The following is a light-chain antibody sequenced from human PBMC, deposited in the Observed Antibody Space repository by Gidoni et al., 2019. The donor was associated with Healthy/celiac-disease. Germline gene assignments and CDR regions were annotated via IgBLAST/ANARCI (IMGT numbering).Light chain of an antibody. J-gene: IGKJ2*01. CDR3: QQSYSTPYT. V-gene: IGKV1-39*01. Sequence: DIQLTQSPSSLSASVGDRVTITCRASQSISSYLNWYQQKPGKAPKLLIYAASSLQSGVPSRLSGSGSGTDFTLTISSLQPEDFATYYCQQSYSTPYTFXXXTKLEIK. CDR1: QSISSY. CDR2: AAS.